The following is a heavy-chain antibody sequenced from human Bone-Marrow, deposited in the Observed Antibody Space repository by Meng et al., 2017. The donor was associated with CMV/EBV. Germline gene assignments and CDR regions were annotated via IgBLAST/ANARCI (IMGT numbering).Heavy chain of an antibody. CDR1: GFTFSSYG. CDR2: IKQDGSEK. Sequence: GESLKISCAASGFTFSSYGMHWVRQAPGKGLEWVANIKQDGSEKYYVDSVKGRFTISRDNAKNSLYLQMNSLRAEDTAVYYCARETYYYDSSGSDYFDYWGQGTLVTVSS. V-gene: IGHV3-7*01. CDR3: ARETYYYDSSGSDYFDY. D-gene: IGHD3-22*01. J-gene: IGHJ4*02.